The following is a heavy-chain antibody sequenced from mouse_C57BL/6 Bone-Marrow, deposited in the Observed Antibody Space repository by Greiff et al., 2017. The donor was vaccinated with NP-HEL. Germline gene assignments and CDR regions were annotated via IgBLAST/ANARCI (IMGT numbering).Heavy chain of an antibody. Sequence: VQLKQSGAELVRPGASVKLSCTASGFNIKDDYMHWVKQRPEQGLEWIGWFDPENGDTEYASKFQGKATITADTSSNTAYLQLSSLTSEDTAVYYCTTDYYGSSFYYFDYWGQGTTLTVSS. J-gene: IGHJ2*01. CDR1: GFNIKDDY. D-gene: IGHD1-1*01. CDR3: TTDYYGSSFYYFDY. V-gene: IGHV14-4*01. CDR2: FDPENGDT.